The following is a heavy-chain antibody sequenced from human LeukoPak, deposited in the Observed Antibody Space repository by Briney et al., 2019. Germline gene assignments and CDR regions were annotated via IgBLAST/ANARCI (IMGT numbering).Heavy chain of an antibody. J-gene: IGHJ4*02. V-gene: IGHV1-69*05. CDR3: ARFYSGYDGTFDY. CDR2: IIPIFGTA. Sequence: SVKVSCKASGGTFSSYAISWVRQAPGQGLEWMGGIIPIFGTANYAQKFQGRVTITTDESTSTAYMELSSLRSEDTAVYYCARFYSGYDGTFDYWGRGTLVTVSS. D-gene: IGHD5-12*01. CDR1: GGTFSSYA.